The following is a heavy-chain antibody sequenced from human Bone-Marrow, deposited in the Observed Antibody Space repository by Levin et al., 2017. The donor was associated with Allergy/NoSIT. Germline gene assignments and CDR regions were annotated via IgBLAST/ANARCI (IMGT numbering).Heavy chain of an antibody. CDR2: IKSGGSTV. Sequence: PGGSLRLSCAASGFTLKGYDVNWVRQAPGKGLEWLSYIKSGGSTVYYADSVQGRFTISRDNAKNSFYLQMNSLRDEDTAVYYCARDLITTFGMDVWGQGTAVTVSS. CDR3: ARDLITTFGMDV. CDR1: GFTLKGYD. V-gene: IGHV3-48*03. D-gene: IGHD2/OR15-2a*01. J-gene: IGHJ6*02.